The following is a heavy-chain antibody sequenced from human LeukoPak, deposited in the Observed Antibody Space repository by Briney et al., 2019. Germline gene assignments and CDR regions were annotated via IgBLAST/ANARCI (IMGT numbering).Heavy chain of an antibody. J-gene: IGHJ4*02. CDR1: GGSISSGGYY. Sequence: PSQTLSLTCTVSGGSISSGGYYWSWIRQPAGKGLEWIGRIYTSGSTNYNPSLKSRVTMSVDTSKNQFSLKLSSVTAADTAVYYCARALGARIFDYWGQGTLVTVSS. V-gene: IGHV4-61*02. D-gene: IGHD1-26*01. CDR2: IYTSGST. CDR3: ARALGARIFDY.